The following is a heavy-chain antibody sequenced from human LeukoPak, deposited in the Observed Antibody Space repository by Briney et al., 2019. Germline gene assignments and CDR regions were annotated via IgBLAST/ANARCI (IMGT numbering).Heavy chain of an antibody. CDR3: ARVIGSTRAYNWFDP. D-gene: IGHD2-2*01. J-gene: IGHJ5*02. CDR1: GFTVSSNY. V-gene: IGHV3-66*02. Sequence: GGSLKLSCAASGFTVSSNYMSWVRQAPGKGLEWVSVIYSGGSTYYADSVKGRFTISRDNSKNTLYLQINSLRAEDTAVYYCARVIGSTRAYNWFDPWGQGTLVTVSS. CDR2: IYSGGST.